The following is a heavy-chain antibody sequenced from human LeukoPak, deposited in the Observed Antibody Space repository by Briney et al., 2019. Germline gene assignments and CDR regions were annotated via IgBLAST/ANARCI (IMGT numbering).Heavy chain of an antibody. J-gene: IGHJ6*02. CDR1: GFTFSSYW. V-gene: IGHV3-7*01. CDR2: IKQDGSEK. Sequence: GGSLRLSCAASGFTFSSYWMSWVRQAPGKGLEWVANIKQDGSEKYYVDSVKGRFTISRDNAKNSLYLQMNSLRAEDTAVYYCARDRYSTHSNDYYYYGMDVWGQGTTVTVSS. CDR3: ARDRYSTHSNDYYYYGMDV. D-gene: IGHD6-13*01.